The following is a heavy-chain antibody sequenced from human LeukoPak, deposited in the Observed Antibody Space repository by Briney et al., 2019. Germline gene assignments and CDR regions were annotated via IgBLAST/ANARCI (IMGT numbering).Heavy chain of an antibody. CDR1: GYSFTSYW. Sequence: GESLKISCKGSGYSFTSYWIGWVRQMPGKGLEWMGIIYPGDSDTRYSPSFQGQVTISADKSISTAYLQWSSLKASDIAMYYCATHPHLGSGSGSVLIDYWGQGTLVTVSS. D-gene: IGHD3-10*01. CDR3: ATHPHLGSGSGSVLIDY. J-gene: IGHJ4*02. CDR2: IYPGDSDT. V-gene: IGHV5-51*01.